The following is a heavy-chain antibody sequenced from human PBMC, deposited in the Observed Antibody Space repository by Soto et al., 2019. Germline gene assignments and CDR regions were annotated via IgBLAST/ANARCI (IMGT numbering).Heavy chain of an antibody. CDR1: GFTFSSYD. J-gene: IGHJ6*02. Sequence: EVQLVESGGGLVQPGGSLRLSCAASGFTFSSYDMSWVRQAPGKGLEWVSGISGSGDRTSYADSVKGRFTISRDNTKNPPQVRKNNLRAEATALYYCAKDVGSGGGYGLDLWGQGTTVT. CDR3: AKDVGSGGGYGLDL. D-gene: IGHD2-15*01. V-gene: IGHV3-23*04. CDR2: ISGSGDRT.